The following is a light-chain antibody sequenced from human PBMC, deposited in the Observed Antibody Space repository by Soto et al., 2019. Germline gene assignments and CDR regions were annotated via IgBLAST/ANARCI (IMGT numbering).Light chain of an antibody. CDR1: QSISTE. Sequence: EIAMTQSPATLSVSPGERATLSCRASQSISTELAWYQQIPGQPPRLLIYSASTRATGVPARFTGSGSGSEFTPTISGLQSEDFAIYYCQQGHNWPLTFGQGTRLEI. CDR2: SAS. V-gene: IGKV3-15*01. CDR3: QQGHNWPLT. J-gene: IGKJ2*01.